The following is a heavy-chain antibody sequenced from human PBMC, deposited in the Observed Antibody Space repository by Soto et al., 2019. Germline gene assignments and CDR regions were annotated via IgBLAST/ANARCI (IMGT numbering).Heavy chain of an antibody. CDR3: ARGSSSGWYDYYYGMDV. D-gene: IGHD6-19*01. J-gene: IGHJ6*02. Sequence: GESLKISCKGSGYSFTSYWIGWVRQMPGKALEWMGIIYPGDSDTRYSPSFQGQVTISADKSISTAYLQWSSLKASDTAMYYCARGSSSGWYDYYYGMDVWGQGTTVTVSS. CDR2: IYPGDSDT. CDR1: GYSFTSYW. V-gene: IGHV5-51*01.